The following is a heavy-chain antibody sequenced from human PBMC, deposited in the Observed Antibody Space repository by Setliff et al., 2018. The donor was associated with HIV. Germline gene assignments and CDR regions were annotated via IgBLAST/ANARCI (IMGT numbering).Heavy chain of an antibody. CDR1: GGSISSSSYY. J-gene: IGHJ5*02. V-gene: IGHV4-39*01. CDR2: IYYSGST. CDR3: ASTYHNFWSGQAAYNWFDP. D-gene: IGHD3-3*01. Sequence: SETLSLTCTVSGGSISSSSYYWGWIRQPPGKGLEWIGSIYYSGSTYYNPSLKSRVTISVDTSKNQFSLKLSSVTAADTAVYYCASTYHNFWSGQAAYNWFDPWGQGTLVTVSS.